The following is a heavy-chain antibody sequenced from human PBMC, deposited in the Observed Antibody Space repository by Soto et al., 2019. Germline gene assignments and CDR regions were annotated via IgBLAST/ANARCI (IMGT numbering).Heavy chain of an antibody. CDR2: ISYDGSNK. V-gene: IGHV3-30*18. CDR3: AKGPAIVLVPAAMNYYYGMDV. J-gene: IGHJ6*02. Sequence: QVQLVESGGGVVQPGRSLRLSCAASGFTFSSYGMHWVRQAPGKGLEWVAVISYDGSNKYYADSVKGRFTISRDNSKNXLXLEXNSRRAEDTAVYYCAKGPAIVLVPAAMNYYYGMDVWGQGTTVTVSS. D-gene: IGHD2-2*01. CDR1: GFTFSSYG.